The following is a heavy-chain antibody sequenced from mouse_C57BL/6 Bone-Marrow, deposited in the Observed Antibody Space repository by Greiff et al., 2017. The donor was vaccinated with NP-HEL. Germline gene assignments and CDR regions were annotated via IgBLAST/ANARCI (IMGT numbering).Heavy chain of an antibody. D-gene: IGHD1-1*01. V-gene: IGHV1-19*01. J-gene: IGHJ3*01. CDR1: GYTFTDYY. Sequence: VQLQQSGPVLVKPGASVKMSCKASGYTFTDYYMNWVKQSHGKSLEWIGVINPYNGGTSYNQKFKGKATLTVDKSSSTAYMELNSLTSEDSAVYYCARCWYYGSSYLAWFAYWGQGTLVTVSA. CDR3: ARCWYYGSSYLAWFAY. CDR2: INPYNGGT.